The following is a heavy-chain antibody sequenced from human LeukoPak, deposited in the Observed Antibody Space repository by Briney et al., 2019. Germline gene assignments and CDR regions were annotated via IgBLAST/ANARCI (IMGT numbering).Heavy chain of an antibody. CDR1: GFAFSDYY. Sequence: PGGSLRLSCAASGFAFSDYYMIWIRQAPGKGLEWLSYISGSGSFTNFADSVKGRFSVSRDNANDSMYLQMNSLRAEDTALYYCARIAMAGIGDGFAIWGQGTMVTVSS. D-gene: IGHD6-19*01. CDR3: ARIAMAGIGDGFAI. CDR2: ISGSGSFT. V-gene: IGHV3-11*03. J-gene: IGHJ3*02.